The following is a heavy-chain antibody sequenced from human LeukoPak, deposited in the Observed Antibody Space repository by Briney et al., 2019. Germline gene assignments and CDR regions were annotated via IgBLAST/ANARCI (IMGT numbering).Heavy chain of an antibody. CDR3: ARGRGYSSGWFYFDY. D-gene: IGHD6-19*01. Sequence: PSETLSLTCAVYGGSFSGYYCSWIRQPPGKGLEWIGEINHSGSTNYNPSLKSRVTISVDTSKNQFSLKLSSVTAADTAVYYCARGRGYSSGWFYFDYWGQGTLVAVSS. CDR2: INHSGST. CDR1: GGSFSGYY. J-gene: IGHJ4*02. V-gene: IGHV4-34*01.